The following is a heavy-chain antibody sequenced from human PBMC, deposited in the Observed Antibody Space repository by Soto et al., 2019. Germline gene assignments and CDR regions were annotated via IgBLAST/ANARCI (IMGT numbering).Heavy chain of an antibody. CDR1: GFSLSTSGVG. Sequence: QITLKESGPTLVNPTQTLTLTCTFSGFSLSTSGVGVGWIRQPPGKALEWLALIYWDDDKRYSPSLKSRLTITKDTSKNQVVLTMTNMDPVDTATYYCAHRAHPMVRGVPVNYYGMDVWGQGTTVTVSS. D-gene: IGHD3-10*01. CDR2: IYWDDDK. J-gene: IGHJ6*02. V-gene: IGHV2-5*02. CDR3: AHRAHPMVRGVPVNYYGMDV.